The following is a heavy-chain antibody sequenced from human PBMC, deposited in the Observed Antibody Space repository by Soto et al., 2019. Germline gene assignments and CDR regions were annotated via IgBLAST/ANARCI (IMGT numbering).Heavy chain of an antibody. V-gene: IGHV1-2*04. CDR2: INPKSGGT. CDR1: GYSFTDYH. CDR3: ARGDSTDCSNGVCSFFYNHDMDV. D-gene: IGHD2-8*01. Sequence: ASVKVSCKASGYSFTDYHIHWVRQAPGQGLEWLGRINPKSGGTSTAQKFQGWVTMTTDTSISTASMELTRLTSDDTAIYYCARGDSTDCSNGVCSFFYNHDMDVWGKGTTVTVSS. J-gene: IGHJ6*04.